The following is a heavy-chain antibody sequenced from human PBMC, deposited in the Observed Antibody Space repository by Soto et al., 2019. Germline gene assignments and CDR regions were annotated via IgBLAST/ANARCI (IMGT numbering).Heavy chain of an antibody. Sequence: ASVKVSCKASGYTSTSYAMHWVRQAPGQRLEWMGWINAGNGNTKYSQKFQGRVTITRDTSASTAYMELSSLRSEDTAVYYCARNWNYVLGFYGMDVWGQGTAVTVSS. CDR3: ARNWNYVLGFYGMDV. V-gene: IGHV1-3*01. CDR2: INAGNGNT. J-gene: IGHJ6*02. CDR1: GYTSTSYA. D-gene: IGHD1-7*01.